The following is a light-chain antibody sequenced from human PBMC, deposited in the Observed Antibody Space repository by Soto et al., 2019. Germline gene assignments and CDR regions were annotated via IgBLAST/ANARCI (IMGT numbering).Light chain of an antibody. CDR1: QSVSSY. J-gene: IGKJ4*01. Sequence: VLTQSVATLSLSPAVSATFSCRARQSVSSYSASDQQNPGHAPTPLLYDASDRATGIPARFSGSGSGTDFALTITSLEPEDFAFYYCQQRSNWPLTFGGRTKVDIK. CDR2: DAS. V-gene: IGKV3-11*01. CDR3: QQRSNWPLT.